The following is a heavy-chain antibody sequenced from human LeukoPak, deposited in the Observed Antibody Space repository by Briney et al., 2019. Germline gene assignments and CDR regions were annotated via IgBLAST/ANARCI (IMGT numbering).Heavy chain of an antibody. Sequence: SETLSLTCTVSGGSIGSSSYYWGWIRQPPGRGLEWIGSIYYSGSTYYNPSLKSRVTISVDTSKNQFSLKLSSVTAADTAVYYCARLGQLAPDEWGQGTLVTVSS. CDR2: IYYSGST. CDR3: ARLGQLAPDE. J-gene: IGHJ4*02. V-gene: IGHV4-39*01. D-gene: IGHD6-6*01. CDR1: GGSIGSSSYY.